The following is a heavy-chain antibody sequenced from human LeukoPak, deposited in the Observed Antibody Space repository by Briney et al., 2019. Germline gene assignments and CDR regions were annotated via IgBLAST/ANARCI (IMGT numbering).Heavy chain of an antibody. CDR2: ITGSSTPI. V-gene: IGHV3-48*01. CDR1: GFNFNIYS. CDR3: ARGLQWGFDW. J-gene: IGHJ4*02. Sequence: GGSLRLSCEASGFNFNIYSMNWVRQAPGKGLEWVSYITGSSTPIYYGDSVKGRFTISRDNAKNSLDLQMNSLRVEDMAVYYCARGLQWGFDWWGQGILVTVSS. D-gene: IGHD6-19*01.